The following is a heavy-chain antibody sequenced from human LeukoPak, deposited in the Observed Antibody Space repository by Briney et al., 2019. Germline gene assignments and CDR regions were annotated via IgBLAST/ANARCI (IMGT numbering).Heavy chain of an antibody. V-gene: IGHV3-23*01. Sequence: GGSLRLSCAASGFTFSTYAMSWVRQAPGKGLEWVSAISDSGAATNYADSVKGRLTISRDNSKNTLYLQMDSLRAEDTAVYHCAKRSCSGGSCNFDYWGQGTLVTVSS. CDR1: GFTFSTYA. J-gene: IGHJ4*02. CDR3: AKRSCSGGSCNFDY. D-gene: IGHD2-15*01. CDR2: ISDSGAAT.